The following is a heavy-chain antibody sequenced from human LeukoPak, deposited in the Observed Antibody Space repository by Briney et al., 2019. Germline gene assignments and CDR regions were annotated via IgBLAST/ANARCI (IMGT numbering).Heavy chain of an antibody. CDR1: GYSINSGYY. Sequence: PSETLSLTCTVSGYSINSGYYWGWFRQPPGKGLEWIGSIWHRGSTYYKPSLQSRVTISLGPSKNQFSLRLSSVTAADTAVYYCARYLRITMVRGVNPQLDAFDIWGQGTMVTVSS. D-gene: IGHD3-10*01. V-gene: IGHV4-38-2*02. CDR3: ARYLRITMVRGVNPQLDAFDI. J-gene: IGHJ3*02. CDR2: IWHRGST.